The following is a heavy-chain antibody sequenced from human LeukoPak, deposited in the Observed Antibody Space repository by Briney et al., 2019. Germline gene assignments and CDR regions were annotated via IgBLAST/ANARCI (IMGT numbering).Heavy chain of an antibody. J-gene: IGHJ3*02. V-gene: IGHV1-24*01. Sequence: GASVKVSCKVSGYTLTELSMHWVRQAPGKGLEWMGGFDPEDGETIYAQKFQGRVTMTEDTSTDTAYMELSSLRSEDTAVYYCATGSGSGYYPLDAFDIWGQGTMVTVSS. D-gene: IGHD3-22*01. CDR2: FDPEDGET. CDR1: GYTLTELS. CDR3: ATGSGSGYYPLDAFDI.